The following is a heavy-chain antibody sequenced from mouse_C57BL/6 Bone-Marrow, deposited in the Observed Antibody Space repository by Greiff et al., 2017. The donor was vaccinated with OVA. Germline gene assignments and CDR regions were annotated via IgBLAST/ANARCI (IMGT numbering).Heavy chain of an antibody. D-gene: IGHD2-3*01. Sequence: QVQLKQSGAELARPGASVKLSCKASGYTFTSYGISWVKQRTGQGLEWIGEIYPRSGNTYYNEKFKGKATLTADKSSSTAYMELRSLTSEDSAVYFCARLKLRWILWFAYWGQGTLVTVSA. CDR2: IYPRSGNT. CDR3: ARLKLRWILWFAY. J-gene: IGHJ3*01. V-gene: IGHV1-81*01. CDR1: GYTFTSYG.